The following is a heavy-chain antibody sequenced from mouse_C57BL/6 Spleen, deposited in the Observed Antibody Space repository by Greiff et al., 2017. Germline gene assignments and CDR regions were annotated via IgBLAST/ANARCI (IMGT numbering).Heavy chain of an antibody. Sequence: VQLQQPGAELVKPGASVKMSCKASGYTFTSYWITWVKQRPGQGLEWIGDIYPGSGSTNYNEKFKSKATLTVDTSSSTAYMQLSSLTSEDSAVYYCARLYGNYVNFDYWGQGTTLTVSS. J-gene: IGHJ2*01. CDR3: ARLYGNYVNFDY. CDR2: IYPGSGST. V-gene: IGHV1-55*01. CDR1: GYTFTSYW. D-gene: IGHD2-1*01.